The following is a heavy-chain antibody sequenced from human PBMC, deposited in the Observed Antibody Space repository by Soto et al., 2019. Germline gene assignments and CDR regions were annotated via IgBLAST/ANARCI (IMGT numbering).Heavy chain of an antibody. Sequence: EVQLLESGGGLVQPGGSLRLSCAASGFTFNSYAMSWVRQAPGKGLEWVSGISDSGGSTDYADSMKGRFSISRDNSKNTLYVQMSSLRAEDTAVYYCARGSLAARPYHYDYWGQGTLVTVSS. V-gene: IGHV3-23*01. CDR3: ARGSLAARPYHYDY. CDR2: ISDSGGST. J-gene: IGHJ4*02. D-gene: IGHD6-6*01. CDR1: GFTFNSYA.